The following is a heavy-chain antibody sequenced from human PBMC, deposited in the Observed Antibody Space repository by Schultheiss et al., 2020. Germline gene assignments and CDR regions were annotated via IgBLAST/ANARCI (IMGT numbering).Heavy chain of an antibody. CDR2: INGDGTRT. Sequence: GGSLRLSCAASGFTFSSYAMSWVRQAPGKGLVWVSNINGDGTRTTYADSVKGRFTISRDNSKNTLYLQMNSLRAEDTAVYYCAKDNYDFWSALTHYMDVWGKGTTVTVSS. D-gene: IGHD3-3*01. CDR3: AKDNYDFWSALTHYMDV. CDR1: GFTFSSYA. J-gene: IGHJ6*03. V-gene: IGHV3-23*01.